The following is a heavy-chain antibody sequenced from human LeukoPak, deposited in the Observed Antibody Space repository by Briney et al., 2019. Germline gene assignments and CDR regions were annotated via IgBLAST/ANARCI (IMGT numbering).Heavy chain of an antibody. CDR1: GFSFGSHP. Sequence: PGGSLRLSCAASGFSFGSHPMNWVRQAPGKGPEWVSYISSSGTTIYYADSVKGRFTISRDNAKNSLYLQMNSLRAEDTAVYYCARDAGYSSGWYTYWGQGTLVTVSS. CDR3: ARDAGYSSGWYTY. J-gene: IGHJ4*02. D-gene: IGHD6-19*01. V-gene: IGHV3-48*03. CDR2: ISSSGTTI.